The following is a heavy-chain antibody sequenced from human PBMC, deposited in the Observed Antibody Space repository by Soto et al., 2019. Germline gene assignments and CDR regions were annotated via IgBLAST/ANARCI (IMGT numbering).Heavy chain of an antibody. Sequence: EVLLVESGGGLVKPGGSLRLSCAASGFTFSSYSMNWVRQAPGKGLEWVSTISSRNNDMYYVDSVKGRFTISRDNARNSVYLQMNSLRADDTAVYYCARDVNGGFCGAWGQGTLVTVSS. V-gene: IGHV3-21*01. D-gene: IGHD2-21*01. CDR3: ARDVNGGFCGA. J-gene: IGHJ5*02. CDR1: GFTFSSYS. CDR2: ISSRNNDM.